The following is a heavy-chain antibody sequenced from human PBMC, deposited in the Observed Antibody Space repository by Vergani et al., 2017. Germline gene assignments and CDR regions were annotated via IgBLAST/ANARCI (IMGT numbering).Heavy chain of an antibody. CDR2: IHPADSDT. D-gene: IGHD3-22*01. CDR1: GYSFTNYW. CDR3: ARLYGRDSSGSKYFDY. Sequence: EVPLVQSGAEVKKPGESLKISCQISGYSFTNYWIGWVRQMPGKGLEWMGMIHPADSDTRYSPSFQGQVTISVDKSISTAYLQRSSLRASDSAMYYCARLYGRDSSGSKYFDYWGQGTLVTVSS. V-gene: IGHV5-51*01. J-gene: IGHJ4*02.